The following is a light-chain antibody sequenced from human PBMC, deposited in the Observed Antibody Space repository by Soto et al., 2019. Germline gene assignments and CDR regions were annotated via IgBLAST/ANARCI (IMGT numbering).Light chain of an antibody. CDR2: GAS. Sequence: EIVLTQSPGTLSLSPGERATLSCRASQSVSISYLAWYQQKPGQAPRLLIYGASSRATGIADRFSGSGSGTDFTLTISRLEPEDFAVYYCQQYISSPRTFGGGTKVEI. CDR3: QQYISSPRT. V-gene: IGKV3-20*01. J-gene: IGKJ4*01. CDR1: QSVSISY.